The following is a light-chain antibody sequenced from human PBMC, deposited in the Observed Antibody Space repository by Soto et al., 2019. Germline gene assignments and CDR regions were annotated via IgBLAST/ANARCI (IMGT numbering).Light chain of an antibody. CDR2: LNSDGSH. J-gene: IGLJ3*02. CDR1: SGHSSYA. V-gene: IGLV4-69*01. CDR3: PTGGTGLLV. Sequence: QPVLTQSPSASASLGASVKLTCTLSSGHSSYAIAWHQQQPEKGPRYLMKLNSDGSHSKGDGIPDRFSGSSSGAERYLTVTSLQSEDEADYYCPTGGTGLLVFGGGTKLTVL.